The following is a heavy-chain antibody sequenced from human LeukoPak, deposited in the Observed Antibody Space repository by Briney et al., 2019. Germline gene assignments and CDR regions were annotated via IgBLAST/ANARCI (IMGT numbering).Heavy chain of an antibody. CDR3: TRLYYGDYYFDY. V-gene: IGHV3-49*04. J-gene: IGHJ4*02. CDR1: GFTFGDYA. Sequence: GGSMRLSCTASGFTFGDYAMSWVRQAPGKGLEWVGFIRSKAYGGTTEYAACVKGRFTISRDDSKSIAYLQMNSLKTEDTAVYYCTRLYYGDYYFDYWGQGTLVTVSS. CDR2: IRSKAYGGTT. D-gene: IGHD4-17*01.